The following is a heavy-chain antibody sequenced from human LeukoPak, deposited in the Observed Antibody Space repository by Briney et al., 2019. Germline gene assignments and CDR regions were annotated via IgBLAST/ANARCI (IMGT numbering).Heavy chain of an antibody. V-gene: IGHV4-59*01. J-gene: IGHJ4*02. CDR1: GGSISSYY. CDR2: IYYSGST. CDR3: ARGPTYSSSWYVLDY. Sequence: SETLSLTCTVSGGSISSYYWSWIRQPPGKGLEWIGYIYYSGSTNYNPSLKSRVTISVDTSKNQFSLKLSSVTAADTAVYYCARGPTYSSSWYVLDYWGQGTLVTVSS. D-gene: IGHD6-13*01.